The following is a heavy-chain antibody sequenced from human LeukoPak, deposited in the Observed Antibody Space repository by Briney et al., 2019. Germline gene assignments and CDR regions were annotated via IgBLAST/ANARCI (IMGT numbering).Heavy chain of an antibody. D-gene: IGHD5-18*01. Sequence: TSETLSLTCTVSGGSIGNPSYYWTWIRQHPGKGLQWIGYIYYSGSTYYNPSLKSRVTMSVDTSKNQFSLNLISVTAADTAVYYCARGGGTRGYSFGYMDYWGQGTLVTVSS. CDR2: IYYSGST. CDR3: ARGGGTRGYSFGYMDY. J-gene: IGHJ4*02. V-gene: IGHV4-31*03. CDR1: GGSIGNPSYY.